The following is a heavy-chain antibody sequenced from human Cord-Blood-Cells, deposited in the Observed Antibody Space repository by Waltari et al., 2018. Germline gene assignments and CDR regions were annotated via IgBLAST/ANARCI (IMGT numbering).Heavy chain of an antibody. CDR1: GYSISSGYY. Sequence: QVQLQESGPGLVKPSETLSLTCAVSGYSISSGYYWGWIRQPPGKGLEWIGSIYHSGSTNYNPALKSRVTISVDTSKNQFSLKLSSVTAADTAVYYCARITWGNYWYFDLWGRGTLVTVSS. V-gene: IGHV4-38-2*01. J-gene: IGHJ2*01. CDR3: ARITWGNYWYFDL. D-gene: IGHD7-27*01. CDR2: IYHSGST.